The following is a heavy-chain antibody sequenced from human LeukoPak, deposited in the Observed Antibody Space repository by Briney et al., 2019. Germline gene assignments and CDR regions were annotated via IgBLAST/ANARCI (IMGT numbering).Heavy chain of an antibody. CDR3: AREPTGSRPLDY. Sequence: NPSETLSLTCTVSGGSISSFYWSWIRQPAGTGLEWIGRIQTSGSANHNPSLKSRVTMSLGTSKNQFSLNLTSVTAAGTAVYYCAREPTGSRPLDYWGQGTLVTVSS. J-gene: IGHJ4*02. CDR1: GGSISSFY. D-gene: IGHD7-27*01. CDR2: IQTSGSA. V-gene: IGHV4-4*07.